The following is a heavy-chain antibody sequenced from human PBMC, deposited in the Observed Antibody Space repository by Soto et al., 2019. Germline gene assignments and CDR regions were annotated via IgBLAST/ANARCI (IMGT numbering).Heavy chain of an antibody. D-gene: IGHD6-19*01. V-gene: IGHV3-23*01. CDR3: AKGGRQWLVTSDFNY. CDR2: IGAGSLNI. J-gene: IGHJ4*02. Sequence: PGGSLRLSCTASGFTFSTYAMNWVRQAPGKGLEWVSAIGAGSLNIYYADPVKGRFTISRDNSKNTVSLEMTSLRAEDTAVYYCAKGGRQWLVTSDFNYWGQGALVTVSS. CDR1: GFTFSTYA.